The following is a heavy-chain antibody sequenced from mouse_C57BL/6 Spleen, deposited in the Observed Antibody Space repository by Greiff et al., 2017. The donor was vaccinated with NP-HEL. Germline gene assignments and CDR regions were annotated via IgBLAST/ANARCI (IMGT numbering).Heavy chain of an antibody. CDR1: GYTFTSYW. Sequence: QVQLKQPGAELVKPGASVKVSCKASGYTFTSYWMHWVKQRPGQGLEWIGRIHPSDSDTNYNQKFKGKATLTVDKSSSTAYMQLSSLTSEDSAVYYCALYYDYDEWYFDVWGTGTTVTVSS. D-gene: IGHD2-4*01. CDR2: IHPSDSDT. CDR3: ALYYDYDEWYFDV. V-gene: IGHV1-74*01. J-gene: IGHJ1*03.